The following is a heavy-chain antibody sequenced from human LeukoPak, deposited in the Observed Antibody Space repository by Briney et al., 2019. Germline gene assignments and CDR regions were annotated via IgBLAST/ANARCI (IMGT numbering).Heavy chain of an antibody. CDR1: GDSIISSYY. D-gene: IGHD1-26*01. CDR3: AGRYSGSYHVDY. V-gene: IGHV4-39*01. Sequence: PSETLSLNCTVSGDSIISSYYWGWIRQPPGKGLEWIGSIYYSGSTYYNPSLKSRVTISVDTSKNQFSLKLSSVTAADTAVYYCAGRYSGSYHVDYWGQGTLVTVSS. J-gene: IGHJ4*02. CDR2: IYYSGST.